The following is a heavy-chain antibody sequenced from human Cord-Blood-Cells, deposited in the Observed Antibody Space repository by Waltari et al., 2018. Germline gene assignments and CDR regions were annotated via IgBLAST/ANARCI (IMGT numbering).Heavy chain of an antibody. CDR3: ARGGLERQGDAFDI. D-gene: IGHD1-1*01. Sequence: QVQLVQSGAEVKKPGSSVKLSCKASGGTFSSHAISWVRPAPGQGLEWMGGIIPIFGTANYAQKFQGRVTITADESTSTAYMELSSLRSEDTAVYYCARGGLERQGDAFDIWGQGTMVTVSS. CDR2: IIPIFGTA. J-gene: IGHJ3*02. CDR1: GGTFSSHA. V-gene: IGHV1-69*01.